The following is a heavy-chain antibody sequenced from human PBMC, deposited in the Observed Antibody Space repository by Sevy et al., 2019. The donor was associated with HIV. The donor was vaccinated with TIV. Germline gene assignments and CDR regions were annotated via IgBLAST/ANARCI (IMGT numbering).Heavy chain of an antibody. D-gene: IGHD2-8*01. Sequence: GGSLRLSCAASEFTFSKYSMSWVRQPPGKGLEWVSTLSFGCGEINYADSVKGWFTISRDNSKSSVYLQMNNLRPEDTAVYYCAREGCTKPHDYWGQGTLVTVSS. V-gene: IGHV3-23*01. J-gene: IGHJ4*02. CDR1: EFTFSKYS. CDR3: AREGCTKPHDY. CDR2: LSFGCGEI.